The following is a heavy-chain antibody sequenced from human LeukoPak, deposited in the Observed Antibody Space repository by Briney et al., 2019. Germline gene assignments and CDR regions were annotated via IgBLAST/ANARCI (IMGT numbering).Heavy chain of an antibody. Sequence: GGSLRHSCAASGFTVSSNYMTWVRQAPGKGLEWVSVIYSGGSTYYADSVKGRFTISRDNSKNTLYLQMNSLRAEDTAVYYCARWNSYAEYFQHWGQGTLVTVSS. J-gene: IGHJ1*01. CDR1: GFTVSSNY. CDR2: IYSGGST. CDR3: ARWNSYAEYFQH. V-gene: IGHV3-53*01. D-gene: IGHD1-1*01.